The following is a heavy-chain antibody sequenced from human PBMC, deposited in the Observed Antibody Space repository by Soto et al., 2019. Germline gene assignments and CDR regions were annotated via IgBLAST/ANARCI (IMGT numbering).Heavy chain of an antibody. CDR2: IYSGGST. D-gene: IGHD5-12*01. V-gene: IGHV3-66*01. CDR3: ARGYSGYDPYRFDY. Sequence: PGGSLRLSCAASGFTVSSNYMSWVRQAPGKGLEWVSVIYSGGSTYYADSVKGRFTISRDNSKNTLDLQMNSLRAEDTAVYYCARGYSGYDPYRFDYWGQGTLVTVSS. CDR1: GFTVSSNY. J-gene: IGHJ4*02.